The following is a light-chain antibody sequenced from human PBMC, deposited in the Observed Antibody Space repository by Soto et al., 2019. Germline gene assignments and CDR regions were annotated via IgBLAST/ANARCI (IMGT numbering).Light chain of an antibody. J-gene: IGKJ5*01. V-gene: IGKV1-9*01. CDR3: QQLNTYPIT. CDR2: GAS. CDR1: QGISSY. Sequence: QLTQSPSSLSTSVGDRVTITCRASQGISSYLAWYQQKPGKAPKLLIYGASTLEGGVPFRFSGSGSGTDFTLIISSVQPEDFATYYCQQLNTYPITFGQGTRLEIK.